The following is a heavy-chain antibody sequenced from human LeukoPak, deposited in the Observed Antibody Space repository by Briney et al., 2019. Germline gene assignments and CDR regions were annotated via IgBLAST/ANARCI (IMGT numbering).Heavy chain of an antibody. Sequence: PGGSLRLSCVVSGFPVRDNYMSWVRQAPGKGLEWVSYISSSSSYTGYAPSVRGRFTISRDNAKNSLYLQMSSLRAEDTAVYYCARVNPLPGNWGQGTLVTVSS. CDR3: ARVNPLPGN. CDR2: ISSSSSYT. V-gene: IGHV3-11*05. J-gene: IGHJ4*02. D-gene: IGHD1-14*01. CDR1: GFPVRDNY.